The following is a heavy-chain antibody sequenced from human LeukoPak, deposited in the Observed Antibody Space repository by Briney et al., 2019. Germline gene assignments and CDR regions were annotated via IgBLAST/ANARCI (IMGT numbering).Heavy chain of an antibody. CDR2: IIPIFGTA. CDR1: GGTFSSYA. D-gene: IGHD3-10*01. Sequence: SVKVSCKASGGTFSSYAISWVRQAPGQGLEWMGGIIPIFGTANYAQKFQGRVTITADESTSTAYMELRSLRSDDAAVYYCARDGYYGSGRDENWFDPWGQGTLVTVSS. CDR3: ARDGYYGSGRDENWFDP. V-gene: IGHV1-69*13. J-gene: IGHJ5*02.